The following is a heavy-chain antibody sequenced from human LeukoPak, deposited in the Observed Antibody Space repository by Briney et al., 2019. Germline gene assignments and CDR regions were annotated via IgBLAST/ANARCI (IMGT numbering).Heavy chain of an antibody. CDR2: TNPNSGGT. V-gene: IGHV1-2*02. J-gene: IGHJ4*02. CDR3: ASIRDGYNPYQDFDY. Sequence: ASVKVSCKASGYTFTGYYMHWVRQAPGQGLEWMGWTNPNSGGTNYAQKFQGRVTMTRDTSISTAYMELSRLRSDDTAVYYCASIRDGYNPYQDFDYWGQGTLVTVSS. CDR1: GYTFTGYY. D-gene: IGHD5-12*01.